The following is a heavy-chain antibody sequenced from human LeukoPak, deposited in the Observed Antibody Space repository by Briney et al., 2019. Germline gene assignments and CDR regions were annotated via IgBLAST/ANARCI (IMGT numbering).Heavy chain of an antibody. Sequence: PGGSLRLSCAGSGFTFSGSAMHWVRQASGRGLEWIGHIRTKANNYATAYTASVRGRFTISRDYSTNTAYLQMNSLKIEDSAIYYCTRLGEYASLSGDYWGQGTLVTVSP. V-gene: IGHV3-73*01. CDR3: TRLGEYASLSGDY. CDR1: GFTFSGSA. J-gene: IGHJ4*02. CDR2: IRTKANNYAT. D-gene: IGHD2-2*01.